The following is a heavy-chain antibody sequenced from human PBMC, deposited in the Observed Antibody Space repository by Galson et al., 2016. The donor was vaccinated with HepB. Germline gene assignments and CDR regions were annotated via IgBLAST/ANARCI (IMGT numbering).Heavy chain of an antibody. J-gene: IGHJ2*01. V-gene: IGHV3-23*01. CDR3: AKDGGTWGYYYGDWNLNL. Sequence: SLRLSCAASGFTFRSYAMSWVRQAPGKGLEWVSTISGSGGSTHYADSVKGRFTISRDNSKNNVYLQMNSLRADDTAVYYCAKDGGTWGYYYGDWNLNLWGRGTLVTVSS. CDR2: ISGSGGST. CDR1: GFTFRSYA. D-gene: IGHD3-22*01.